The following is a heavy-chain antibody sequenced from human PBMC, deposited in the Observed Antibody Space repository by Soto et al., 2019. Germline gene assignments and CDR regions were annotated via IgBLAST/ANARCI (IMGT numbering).Heavy chain of an antibody. CDR1: GYTFTTYG. Sequence: QVQLVQAGAEVKKPGASVKVSCKAFGYTFTTYGINWVRHAPGQGLEWMGWVSPYNGDTTYAQKVQGRVTMTTDTSTRTAYLELGSLRSDDTAVYYCAREVGHMDVWGQGTTVTVSS. V-gene: IGHV1-18*04. CDR3: AREVGHMDV. J-gene: IGHJ6*02. CDR2: VSPYNGDT.